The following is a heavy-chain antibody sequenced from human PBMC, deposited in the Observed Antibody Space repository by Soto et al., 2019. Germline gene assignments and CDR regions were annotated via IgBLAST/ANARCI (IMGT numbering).Heavy chain of an antibody. CDR2: IDPYDTGI. D-gene: IGHD2-15*01. CDR3: TSDTFGARDS. Sequence: GGSLRLSCAASGFAFSSEWMHWVRQAPGKGLVWVSRIDPYDTGITYADSVKGRFTISRDNAKNTLYLQVNSLRAEDTAVYYCTSDTFGARDSWGQGTLVTVSS. CDR1: GFAFSSEW. V-gene: IGHV3-74*01. J-gene: IGHJ4*02.